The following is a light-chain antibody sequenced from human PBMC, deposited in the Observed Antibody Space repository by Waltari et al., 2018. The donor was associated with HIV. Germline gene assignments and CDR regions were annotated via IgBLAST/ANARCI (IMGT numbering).Light chain of an antibody. J-gene: IGLJ3*02. CDR3: QSADSDNTYNWV. V-gene: IGLV3-25*03. CDR2: KVT. Sequence: SQLTQPPSVSVSPGQTAKITCSGDDMPDHYLYWYQQKPGQAPVLVMYKVTERPSGIPERFSGSTSGTTVTLTIMGVQPEDEADYYCQSADSDNTYNWVFGGGTKLTVL. CDR1: DMPDHY.